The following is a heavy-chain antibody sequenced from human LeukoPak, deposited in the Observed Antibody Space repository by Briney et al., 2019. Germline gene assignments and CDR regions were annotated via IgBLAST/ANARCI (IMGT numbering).Heavy chain of an antibody. CDR3: ARDLREGYCSGGSCYFNWFDP. J-gene: IGHJ5*02. V-gene: IGHV3-66*02. Sequence: GGSLRLSCAASGFTVSSNYMSWVRQAPGKGLEGVSLIYSGGSTYYADSVKGRFTISRDNSKNTLYLQMNSLRAEDTAVYYCARDLREGYCSGGSCYFNWFDPWGQGTLVTVSS. D-gene: IGHD2-15*01. CDR1: GFTVSSNY. CDR2: IYSGGST.